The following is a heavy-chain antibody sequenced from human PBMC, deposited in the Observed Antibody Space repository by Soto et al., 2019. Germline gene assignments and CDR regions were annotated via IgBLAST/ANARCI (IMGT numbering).Heavy chain of an antibody. CDR1: GGSFSGHS. V-gene: IGHV4-34*01. Sequence: SETLSLTCAVYGGSFSGHSWTWIRQSPGKGLEWIGDINHSGRVNYSPSLRSRVTISLDTSKNQFSLTLSAVTAADTAMYYCSTRAYDTNGYYRFDPWGQGTLVTVSS. CDR3: STRAYDTNGYYRFDP. CDR2: INHSGRV. D-gene: IGHD3-22*01. J-gene: IGHJ5*01.